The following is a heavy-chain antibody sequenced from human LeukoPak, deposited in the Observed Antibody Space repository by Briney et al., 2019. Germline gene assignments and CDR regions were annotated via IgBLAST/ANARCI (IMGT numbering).Heavy chain of an antibody. CDR3: VRRYMATSAEDFDY. CDR2: IKKDGSEK. Sequence: GGSLRLSCAASGFTFSSYWMSWVRQAPGKGLEWVANIKKDGSEKYYVDSVRGRFTISRDNAKNSLYLQMNILRAEDTAVYYCVRRYMATSAEDFDYWGQGTLVTVSS. CDR1: GFTFSSYW. J-gene: IGHJ4*02. D-gene: IGHD3-16*02. V-gene: IGHV3-7*01.